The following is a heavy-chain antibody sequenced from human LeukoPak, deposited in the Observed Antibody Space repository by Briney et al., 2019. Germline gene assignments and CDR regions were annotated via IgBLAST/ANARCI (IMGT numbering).Heavy chain of an antibody. Sequence: PGGSLRLSCTASGLNFSSYAMTWVRQAPGKGLDWVSTIRAGGGDTFYSDSVKGRFSISRDNSKNTLILQMDSLRADDTAIYYCAKILASGSGSYWGQGTLVLVSS. D-gene: IGHD3-10*01. CDR2: IRAGGGDT. CDR3: AKILASGSGSY. CDR1: GLNFSSYA. V-gene: IGHV3-23*01. J-gene: IGHJ4*02.